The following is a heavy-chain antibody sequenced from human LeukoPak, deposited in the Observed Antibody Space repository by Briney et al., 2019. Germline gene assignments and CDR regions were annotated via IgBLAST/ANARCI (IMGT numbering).Heavy chain of an antibody. Sequence: GGALRLSCAAPGFNFSSYWMHWVRQAPGKGPVWVAHIDSDGSSRTYGDPAKGRVTISRDNAEETLYLQMNSLRVEDTGVYYCTRGTTAEAGIDYWGQGTLVSVSS. CDR2: IDSDGSSR. CDR1: GFNFSSYW. D-gene: IGHD6-19*01. CDR3: TRGTTAEAGIDY. J-gene: IGHJ4*02. V-gene: IGHV3-74*01.